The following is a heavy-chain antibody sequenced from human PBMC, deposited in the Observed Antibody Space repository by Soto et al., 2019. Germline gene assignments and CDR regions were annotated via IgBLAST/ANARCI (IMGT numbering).Heavy chain of an antibody. CDR3: AKALNFVLRFLEKQLSRYYYYGMDV. D-gene: IGHD3-3*01. V-gene: IGHV3-23*01. CDR2: ISGSGGST. CDR1: GFTFSSYA. Sequence: GGSLRLSCAASGFTFSSYAMSWVRQAPGKGLEWVSAISGSGGSTYYADSVKGRFTISRDNSKNTLYLQMNSLRAEDTAVYYCAKALNFVLRFLEKQLSRYYYYGMDVWGQGTTVTVSS. J-gene: IGHJ6*02.